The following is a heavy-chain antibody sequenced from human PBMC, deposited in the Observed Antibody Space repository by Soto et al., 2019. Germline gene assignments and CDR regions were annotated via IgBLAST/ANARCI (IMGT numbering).Heavy chain of an antibody. Sequence: GASVKVSCKASGYTFTSYAMHWVRQAPRQRLEWMGWINAGNGNTKYSQKFQGRVTITRDTSASTAYMELSSLRSEDTAVYYCARDLRTYDFWSGYCTGGMDVWGQGTTVTVSS. V-gene: IGHV1-3*01. CDR1: GYTFTSYA. CDR3: ARDLRTYDFWSGYCTGGMDV. CDR2: INAGNGNT. J-gene: IGHJ6*02. D-gene: IGHD3-3*01.